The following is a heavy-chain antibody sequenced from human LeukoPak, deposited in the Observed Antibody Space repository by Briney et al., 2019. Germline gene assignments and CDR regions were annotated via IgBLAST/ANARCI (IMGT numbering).Heavy chain of an antibody. J-gene: IGHJ4*02. D-gene: IGHD4-23*01. CDR2: INHSGST. CDR3: ARGLVHSYDYGGRDY. V-gene: IGHV4-34*01. Sequence: ASETLSLTCAVYGGSFSGYYWSWIRQPPGKGLEWIGEINHSGSTNYNPSLKSRVTISVDTSKNQFSLKLSSVTAADTAVYYCARGLVHSYDYGGRDYWGQGTLVTVSS. CDR1: GGSFSGYY.